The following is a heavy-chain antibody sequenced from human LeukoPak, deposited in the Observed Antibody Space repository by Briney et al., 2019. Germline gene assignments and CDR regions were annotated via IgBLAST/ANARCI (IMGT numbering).Heavy chain of an antibody. CDR1: GGSIGTYH. D-gene: IGHD2-21*02. Sequence: SETLSLTCTVSGGSIGTYHWSWIRQPPGKRLEWIGYIHYSGSTSYNPSLRSRVTISVDTSKNQFSPKLSSVTAADTAVYFCARHGCGGDCPFDYWGQGTLVTVSS. V-gene: IGHV4-59*08. CDR3: ARHGCGGDCPFDY. J-gene: IGHJ4*02. CDR2: IHYSGST.